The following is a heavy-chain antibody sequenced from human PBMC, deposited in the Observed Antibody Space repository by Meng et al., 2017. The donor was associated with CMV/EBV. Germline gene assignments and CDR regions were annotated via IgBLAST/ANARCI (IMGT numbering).Heavy chain of an antibody. CDR3: ARDRAASYYFDY. CDR1: GFTVSSHY. D-gene: IGHD6-13*01. J-gene: IGHJ4*02. V-gene: IGHV3-53*01. CDR2: IYSGGST. Sequence: SCAASGFTVSSHYMSWVRQATGKGLEWVSVIYSGGSTYYADSVKGRFTISRDNSKNTLYLQMNSLRAEDTAVYYCARDRAASYYFDYWGQGTLVTVSS.